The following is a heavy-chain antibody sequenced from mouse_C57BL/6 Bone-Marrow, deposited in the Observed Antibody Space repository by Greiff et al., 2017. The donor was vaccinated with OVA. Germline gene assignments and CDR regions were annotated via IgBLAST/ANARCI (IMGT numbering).Heavy chain of an antibody. CDR2: INPGSGGT. V-gene: IGHV1-54*01. J-gene: IGHJ4*01. CDR3: ARPAQATSSMDY. D-gene: IGHD3-2*02. Sequence: VKLQESGAELVRPGTSVKVSCKASGYAFTNYLIEWVKQRPGQGLEWIGVINPGSGGTNYNEKFKGKATLTADKSSSTAYMQLSSLTSEDSAVYFCARPAQATSSMDYWGQGTSVTVSS. CDR1: GYAFTNYL.